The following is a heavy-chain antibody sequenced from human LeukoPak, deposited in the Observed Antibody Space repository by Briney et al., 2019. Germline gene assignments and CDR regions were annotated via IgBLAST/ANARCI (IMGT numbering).Heavy chain of an antibody. CDR2: IYPGDSDT. V-gene: IGHV5-51*01. Sequence: GESLQISCKGSGYSFTSYWIGWVRQMPGKGLEWMGIIYPGDSDTRYSPSFQGQVTISADKSISTAYLQWSSLKASDTAMYYCAITGTTFDYGMDVWGQGTTVTVSS. CDR3: AITGTTFDYGMDV. CDR1: GYSFTSYW. D-gene: IGHD1-7*01. J-gene: IGHJ6*02.